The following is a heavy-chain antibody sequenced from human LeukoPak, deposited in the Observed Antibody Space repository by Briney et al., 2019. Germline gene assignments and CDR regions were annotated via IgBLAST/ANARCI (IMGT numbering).Heavy chain of an antibody. CDR2: IYYSGST. D-gene: IGHD5-12*01. V-gene: IGHV4-59*08. J-gene: IGHJ4*02. CDR1: GGSFSGYY. Sequence: SETLSLTCAVYGGSFSGYYWSWIRQPPGKGLEWIGYIYYSGSTNYNPSLKSRVTISVDTSKNQFSLKLSSVTAADTAVYYCATVATTESYWGQGTLATVSS. CDR3: ATVATTESY.